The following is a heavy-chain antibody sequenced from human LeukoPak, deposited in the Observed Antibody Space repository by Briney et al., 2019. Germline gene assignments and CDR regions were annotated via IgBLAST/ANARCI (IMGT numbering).Heavy chain of an antibody. CDR1: TFSFRNFA. V-gene: IGHV3-23*01. D-gene: IGHD1-26*01. J-gene: IGHJ3*02. Sequence: GGSLRLSCAASTFSFRNFAMSWVRLAPGKGLEWVSGISDSGHRTDYADSVEGRFTISRDNSKNTLYLQVDSLRAEDTALYYCARKKWEPTSNDAFDIWGQGTMVTVSS. CDR2: ISDSGHRT. CDR3: ARKKWEPTSNDAFDI.